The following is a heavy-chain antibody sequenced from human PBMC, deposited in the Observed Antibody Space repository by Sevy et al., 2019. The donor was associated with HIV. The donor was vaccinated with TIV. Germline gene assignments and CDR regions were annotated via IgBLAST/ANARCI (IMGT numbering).Heavy chain of an antibody. D-gene: IGHD3-10*01. V-gene: IGHV4-34*01. J-gene: IGHJ4*02. CDR1: GGSFSGYY. CDR2: INHSGST. Sequence: SETLSLTCAVYGGSFSGYYWSWIRQPPGKGLEWIGEINHSGSTNYNPSLKIRVTISVDTSKNQFSLKLSPVTAADTAVYYCARVSYGSGNYWGQGTLVTVSS. CDR3: ARVSYGSGNY.